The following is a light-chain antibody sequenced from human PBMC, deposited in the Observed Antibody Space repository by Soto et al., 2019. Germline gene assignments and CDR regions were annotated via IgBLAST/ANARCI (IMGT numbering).Light chain of an antibody. CDR2: DAS. V-gene: IGKV3-11*01. Sequence: EIVLTQSPATLSLSPGERATLSCRASQSVSSYLAWYQQKPGQAPRLLIYDASNRATGIPARFSGSGSGTDFTLTIRSVEPEDFAVYYCQQRSNWPRALTFGGGTKVEIK. CDR1: QSVSSY. J-gene: IGKJ4*01. CDR3: QQRSNWPRALT.